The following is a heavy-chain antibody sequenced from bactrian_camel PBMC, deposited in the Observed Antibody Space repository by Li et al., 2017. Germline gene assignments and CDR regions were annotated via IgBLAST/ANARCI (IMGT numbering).Heavy chain of an antibody. CDR1: GHTYLNYC. CDR3: AARGGGGRVGCSGGYYGDADFGR. Sequence: GGSVQAGGSLRLSCAASGHTYLNYCLAWFRLASGNEREGVAAIDSDGKTYYAESVKGRFTISRDNANNTVNLMMNSLKPEDTAMYYCAARGGGGRVGCSGGYYGDADFGRWGQGTQVTVS. D-gene: IGHD2*01. J-gene: IGHJ6*01. CDR2: IDSDGKT. V-gene: IGHV3-3*01.